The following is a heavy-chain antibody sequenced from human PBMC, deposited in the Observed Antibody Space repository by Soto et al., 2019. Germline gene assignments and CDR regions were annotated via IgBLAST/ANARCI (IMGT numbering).Heavy chain of an antibody. D-gene: IGHD3-10*01. V-gene: IGHV4-4*07. Sequence: SETLSLTCTVSGGSISSYYWSWIRQPAGKGLEWIGRIYTSGSTNYNPSLKSRVTMSVDTSKNQLSLKLSSVTAADTAVYYCARGAYMKPRNYGSVLTYGMDVWGQGTTVTVSS. CDR1: GGSISSYY. CDR3: ARGAYMKPRNYGSVLTYGMDV. J-gene: IGHJ6*02. CDR2: IYTSGST.